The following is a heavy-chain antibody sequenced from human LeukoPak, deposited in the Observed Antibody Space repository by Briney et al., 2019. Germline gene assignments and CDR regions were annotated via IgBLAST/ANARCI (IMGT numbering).Heavy chain of an antibody. J-gene: IGHJ4*02. CDR1: GGSISGYY. Sequence: PSGTLSLTCTVSGGSISGYYWSWIRQPAGKGLEWIGRIFSSGTTNYNPSLKSRVTISVDTSKNQFSLKLSSVTAADTAVYYCASLIPYSSRINDYWGQGTLVTVSS. V-gene: IGHV4-4*07. D-gene: IGHD6-13*01. CDR2: IFSSGTT. CDR3: ASLIPYSSRINDY.